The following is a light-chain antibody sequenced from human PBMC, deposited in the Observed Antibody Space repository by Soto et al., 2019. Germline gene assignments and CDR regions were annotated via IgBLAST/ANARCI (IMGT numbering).Light chain of an antibody. V-gene: IGKV3-15*01. CDR1: QSVSSD. Sequence: EIVLTQSPATLSVSPGGRATLSCRASQSVSSDLAWFQQKPGQAPRFLIYDASTRATGIPARFSGSGSETDFTLTISSLQSEDFAIYYCQQYNNWPLTFGGGTKVEIK. CDR2: DAS. J-gene: IGKJ4*01. CDR3: QQYNNWPLT.